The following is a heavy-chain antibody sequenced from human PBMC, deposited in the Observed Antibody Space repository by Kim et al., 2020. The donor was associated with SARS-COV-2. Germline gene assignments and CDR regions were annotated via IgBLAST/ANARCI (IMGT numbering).Heavy chain of an antibody. V-gene: IGHV3-30*07. CDR3: ARVRVYYYDSSGYYLDY. D-gene: IGHD3-22*01. J-gene: IGHJ4*02. Sequence: VKGRFTISRDNSKNTLYLQMNSLRAEDTAVYYCARVRVYYYDSSGYYLDYWGQGTLVTVSS.